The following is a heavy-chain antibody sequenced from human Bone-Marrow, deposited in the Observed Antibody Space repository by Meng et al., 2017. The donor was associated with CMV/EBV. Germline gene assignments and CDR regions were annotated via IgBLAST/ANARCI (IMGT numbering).Heavy chain of an antibody. CDR1: GGSISSYY. J-gene: IGHJ4*02. D-gene: IGHD6-13*01. CDR2: IYYSGST. CDR3: ARVGHGKQLVIDY. Sequence: GSLRLSCTVSGGSISSYYWSWIRQPPGKGLEWIGYIYYSGSTNYNPSLKSRVTISVDTSKNQFSLKLSSVTAADTAVYYCARVGHGKQLVIDYWGQGTLVTVSS. V-gene: IGHV4-59*01.